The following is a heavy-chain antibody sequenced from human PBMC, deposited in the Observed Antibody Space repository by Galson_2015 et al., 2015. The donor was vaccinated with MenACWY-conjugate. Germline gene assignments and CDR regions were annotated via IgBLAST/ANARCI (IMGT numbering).Heavy chain of an antibody. V-gene: IGHV3-74*01. CDR2: ISSEGTTI. D-gene: IGHD2-15*01. Sequence: SLRLSCAASGFTFSSYWMHWVRQTPGKGLVWVSRISSEGTTISYADSVKGRFTVSRDNAKNTLYLQMNSLRVEDTAVYYCASLGGMGYPYGPDYWGLGTLVTVSS. CDR1: GFTFSSYW. J-gene: IGHJ4*02. CDR3: ASLGGMGYPYGPDY.